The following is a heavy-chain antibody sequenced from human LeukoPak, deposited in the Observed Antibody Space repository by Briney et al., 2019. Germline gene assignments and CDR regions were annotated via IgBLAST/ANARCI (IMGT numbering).Heavy chain of an antibody. CDR1: GFTFSSYG. CDR2: IRYDGSNK. Sequence: GGSLRLSCAASGFTFSSYGMHWVRQAPGKGLEWVASIRYDGSNKYYADSVKGRFTISRDNSKNTLYLQMNSLRAEDTAVYYCAKGRYCSGGSCYGDYFDYWGQGTLVTVSS. J-gene: IGHJ4*02. D-gene: IGHD2-15*01. CDR3: AKGRYCSGGSCYGDYFDY. V-gene: IGHV3-30*02.